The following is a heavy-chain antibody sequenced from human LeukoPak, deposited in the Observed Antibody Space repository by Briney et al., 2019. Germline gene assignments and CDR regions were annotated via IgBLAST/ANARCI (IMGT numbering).Heavy chain of an antibody. Sequence: ASVKVSCKPSRYTSTVDYMSSGRQAPGQGLEWMGWINPNSGGTNYAQKFQGRVTMTRDTSISTAYMEMSRLRSDDAAVYYCARETGATIDYWGQGTLVTVSS. CDR3: ARETGATIDY. V-gene: IGHV1-2*02. CDR2: INPNSGGT. J-gene: IGHJ4*02. D-gene: IGHD1-26*01. CDR1: RYTSTVDY.